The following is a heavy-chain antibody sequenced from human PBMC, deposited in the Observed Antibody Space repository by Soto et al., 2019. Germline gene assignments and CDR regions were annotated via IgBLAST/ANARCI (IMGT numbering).Heavy chain of an antibody. J-gene: IGHJ3*02. CDR1: GYTFTSYG. CDR3: AKDGYSYGDDAFDI. V-gene: IGHV1-18*01. D-gene: IGHD5-18*01. Sequence: ASVKVSCKASGYTFTSYGISWVRQAPGQGLEWMGWISAYNGNTNYAQKLQGRVTMTTDTSTSTAYMELRSLRSDDTAVYYCAKDGYSYGDDAFDIWGQGTMVTVSS. CDR2: ISAYNGNT.